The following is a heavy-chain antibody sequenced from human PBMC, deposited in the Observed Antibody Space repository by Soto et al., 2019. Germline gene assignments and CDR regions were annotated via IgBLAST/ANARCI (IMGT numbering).Heavy chain of an antibody. J-gene: IGHJ4*02. Sequence: SETLSLTCAVSGGSISSGGYSWSWIRQPPGKGLEWIGYIYHSGSTYYNPSLKSRVTISVDRSKNQFSLKLSSVTAADTAVYYCASYYWGLDYWGKGTLVTVSS. CDR1: GGSISSGGYS. V-gene: IGHV4-30-2*01. D-gene: IGHD3-10*01. CDR3: ASYYWGLDY. CDR2: IYHSGST.